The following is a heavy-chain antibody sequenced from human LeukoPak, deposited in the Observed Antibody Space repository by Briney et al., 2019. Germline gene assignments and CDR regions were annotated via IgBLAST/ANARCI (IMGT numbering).Heavy chain of an antibody. CDR3: ARPAYCGGNCYYFPDY. CDR1: GFTFSSYE. V-gene: IGHV3-48*03. J-gene: IGHJ4*02. D-gene: IGHD2-21*02. Sequence: GGSLRLSCAASGFTFSSYEMNWVRQAPGKGLEWVSYISSSGSTRYYADSVKGRFTISRDNAKNSLYLQMNSLRAEDTAVYYCARPAYCGGNCYYFPDYWGQGTLVTVSS. CDR2: ISSSGSTR.